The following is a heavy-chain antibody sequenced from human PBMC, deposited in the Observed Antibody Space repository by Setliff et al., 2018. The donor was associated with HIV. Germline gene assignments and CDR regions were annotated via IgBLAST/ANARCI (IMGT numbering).Heavy chain of an antibody. CDR2: IYYSGST. CDR3: ARGRDKYGPIDY. CDR1: GASISSSSYF. Sequence: PSETLSLTCTVSGASISSSSYFWGWIRQPPGKGLEWIGSIYYSGSTYYNPSLKSRVTISVDTSKNQFSLKLSSVTAADTAVYYCARGRDKYGPIDYWGQGTLVTVSS. J-gene: IGHJ4*02. V-gene: IGHV4-39*01. D-gene: IGHD3-10*01.